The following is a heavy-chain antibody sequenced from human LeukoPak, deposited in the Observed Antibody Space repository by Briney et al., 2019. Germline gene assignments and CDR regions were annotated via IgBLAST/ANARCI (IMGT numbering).Heavy chain of an antibody. CDR1: GYTFIAYY. D-gene: IGHD3-3*02. V-gene: IGHV1-2*02. CDR3: ARGVFDGSISRRFDS. Sequence: ASVKVSCKTSGYTFIAYYVHWVRPAPGQGLAWMGWINPNTCDTTYAQQFQGRVTMTRDTSLSTTYMELSSLRSDDTAVYYCARGVFDGSISRRFDSWGQGTQVAVFS. J-gene: IGHJ4*02. CDR2: INPNTCDT.